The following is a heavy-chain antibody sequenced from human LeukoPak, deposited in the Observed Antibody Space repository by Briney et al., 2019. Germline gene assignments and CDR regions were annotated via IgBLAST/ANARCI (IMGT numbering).Heavy chain of an antibody. CDR3: ATDPVNSYFYDSRGYH. CDR1: GFNFDSYA. V-gene: IGHV3-9*01. Sequence: GGSLRLSCAASGFNFDSYAMYWVRQAPGKGLEWASGISWNSDNMAYADSVKGRFTISRDNAKNSLYLQMNSLRSEDTALYYCATDPVNSYFYDSRGYHWGQGTLVTVSS. D-gene: IGHD3-22*01. CDR2: ISWNSDNM. J-gene: IGHJ5*02.